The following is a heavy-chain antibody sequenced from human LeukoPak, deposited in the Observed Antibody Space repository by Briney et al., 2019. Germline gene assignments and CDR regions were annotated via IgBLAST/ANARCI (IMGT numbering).Heavy chain of an antibody. D-gene: IGHD6-19*01. CDR2: ISGSGGST. V-gene: IGHV3-23*01. J-gene: IGHJ4*02. Sequence: GGSLRLSCAASGFSFSNYAMSWVRQAPGKGLEWVSGISGSGGSTYYADSVKGRFTISRDNSKNTLYLQMNSLRAEDTAVYYCAKDRDAIAVAATTNYWGQGTLVTVSS. CDR3: AKDRDAIAVAATTNY. CDR1: GFSFSNYA.